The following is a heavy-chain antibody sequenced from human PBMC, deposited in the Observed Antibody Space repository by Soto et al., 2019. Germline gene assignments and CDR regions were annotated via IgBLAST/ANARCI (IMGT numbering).Heavy chain of an antibody. Sequence: PGGSLRLSCTTSGFAFGDYAMSWVRQAPGKGLEWVGFTRSKAYGGTTEYAASVKGRFTISRDDSNSIAYLQMNSLKTEDTAVYYCTRVTPYYYETSGYPHYWGQGTLVTVSS. V-gene: IGHV3-49*04. D-gene: IGHD3-22*01. J-gene: IGHJ4*02. CDR3: TRVTPYYYETSGYPHY. CDR1: GFAFGDYA. CDR2: TRSKAYGGTT.